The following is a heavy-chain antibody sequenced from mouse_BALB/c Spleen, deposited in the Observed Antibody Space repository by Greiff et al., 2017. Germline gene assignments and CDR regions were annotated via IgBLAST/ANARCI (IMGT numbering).Heavy chain of an antibody. Sequence: DVQLQESGPGLVKPSQSLSLTCTVTGYSITSDYAWNWIRQFPGNKLEWMGYISYSGSTSYNPSLKSRISITRDTSKNQFFLQLNSVTTEDTATYYCAKAITTGFAYWGQGTLVTVSA. J-gene: IGHJ3*01. CDR2: ISYSGST. V-gene: IGHV3-2*02. CDR3: AKAITTGFAY. CDR1: GYSITSDYA. D-gene: IGHD1-1*01.